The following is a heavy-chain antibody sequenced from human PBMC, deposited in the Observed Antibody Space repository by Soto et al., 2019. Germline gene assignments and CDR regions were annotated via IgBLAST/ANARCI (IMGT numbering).Heavy chain of an antibody. Sequence: SETLSLTCTVSGGSITTGGYYWSWIRQLPGKGLEWIGHRYYSESTYYNPSLKSRASISLDTSKNQFSLKLSFVTAADTAMYYCARTKCSGGSCYSWSLDYWGQGTPVTVS. V-gene: IGHV4-31*03. CDR2: RYYSEST. CDR1: GGSITTGGYY. D-gene: IGHD2-15*01. CDR3: ARTKCSGGSCYSWSLDY. J-gene: IGHJ4*02.